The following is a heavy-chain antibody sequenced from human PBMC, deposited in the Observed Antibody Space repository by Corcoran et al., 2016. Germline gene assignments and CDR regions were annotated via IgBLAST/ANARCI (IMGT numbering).Heavy chain of an antibody. J-gene: IGHJ4*02. V-gene: IGHV3-15*01. CDR2: IKSKTDGGTT. CDR1: GFTFSNAW. D-gene: IGHD3-16*01. CDR3: TTDAYAGSEFHYYFDY. Sequence: EVQLVESGGGLVKPGGSLRLSCAASGFTFSNAWMSWVRQAPGKGLEWVGRIKSKTDGGTTDYAAPVNGRFTISRDDSKNTLYLQMNSLKTEDTAVYYCTTDAYAGSEFHYYFDYWGQGTLVTVSS.